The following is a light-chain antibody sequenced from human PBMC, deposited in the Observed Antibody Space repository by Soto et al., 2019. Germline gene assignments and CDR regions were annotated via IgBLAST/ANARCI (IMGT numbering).Light chain of an antibody. CDR1: QSVTNY. V-gene: IGKV3-11*01. J-gene: IGKJ1*01. Sequence: VLTQSPATLPLSPGERASLSCRASQSVTNYLAWYQQKPGQPPRLLIYDASTRATGIPVRFSGSGSRTDFTLTISSVEPEDFALYYCHQRQSWPRTFGQGT. CDR2: DAS. CDR3: HQRQSWPRT.